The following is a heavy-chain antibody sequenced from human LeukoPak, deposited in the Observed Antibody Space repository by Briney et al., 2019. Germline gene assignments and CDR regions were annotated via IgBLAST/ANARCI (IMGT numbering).Heavy chain of an antibody. J-gene: IGHJ4*02. CDR1: GGSFSGYY. Sequence: SETLSLTCAVYGGSFSGYYWSWIRQPPGKGLEWIGEINHSGSTYYNPSLKSRVTISVDTSKNQFSLKLSSVTAADTAVYYCASPALWFGELSKIDYWGQGTLVTVSS. CDR3: ASPALWFGELSKIDY. D-gene: IGHD3-10*01. V-gene: IGHV4-34*01. CDR2: INHSGST.